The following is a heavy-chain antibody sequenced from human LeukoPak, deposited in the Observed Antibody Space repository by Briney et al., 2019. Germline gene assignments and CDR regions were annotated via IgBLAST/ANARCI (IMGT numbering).Heavy chain of an antibody. J-gene: IGHJ3*02. D-gene: IGHD3-3*01. V-gene: IGHV4-59*12. CDR1: GGSISSYY. Sequence: SETLSLTCTVSGGSISSYYWSWIRQPPGKGLEWIGYIYYSGSTNYNPSLKSRVTISVDTSKNQFSLKLSSVTAADTAVYYCARDLMDDFWSGYPENNAFDIWGQGTMVTVSS. CDR2: IYYSGST. CDR3: ARDLMDDFWSGYPENNAFDI.